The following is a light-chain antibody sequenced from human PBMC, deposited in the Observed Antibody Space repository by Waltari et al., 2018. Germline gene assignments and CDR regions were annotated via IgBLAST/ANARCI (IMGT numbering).Light chain of an antibody. Sequence: DIQVTQYPSSLSASVGDRVSITCRASQTINYYLNWYQQKPGKAPKLLIYAASRLQSGVPSRFSGSGSGTDFTLVISNLQAEDFATYYCQQSYSIPFTFGPGTKVDIK. CDR1: QTINYY. CDR3: QQSYSIPFT. V-gene: IGKV1-39*01. CDR2: AAS. J-gene: IGKJ3*01.